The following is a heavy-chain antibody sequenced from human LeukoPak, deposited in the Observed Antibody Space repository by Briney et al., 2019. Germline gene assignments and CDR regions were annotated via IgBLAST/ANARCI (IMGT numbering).Heavy chain of an antibody. D-gene: IGHD4-17*01. V-gene: IGHV3-21*01. CDR2: ISSSSSYI. CDR3: ARGTVTTIWGAFDI. CDR1: GFTFSSYG. Sequence: GGSLRLSCAASGFTFSSYGMHWVRQAPGKGLEWVSSISSSSSYIYYADSVKGRFTISRDNAKNSLYLQMNSLRAEDTAVYYCARGTVTTIWGAFDIWGQGTMVTVSS. J-gene: IGHJ3*02.